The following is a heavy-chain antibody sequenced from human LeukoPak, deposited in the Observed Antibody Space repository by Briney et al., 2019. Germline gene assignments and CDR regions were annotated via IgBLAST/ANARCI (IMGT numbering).Heavy chain of an antibody. D-gene: IGHD6-6*01. CDR2: IYPGDSDT. J-gene: IGHJ4*02. Sequence: GESLKISCKGFGYSFTSYWIGWVRQMPGKGLQRMGIIYPGDSDTRYSPSFQGQVTISADKSISTAYLQWSSLKASDTAMYYCARHAGSSSSEFDYWGQGTLVTVSS. CDR1: GYSFTSYW. V-gene: IGHV5-51*01. CDR3: ARHAGSSSSEFDY.